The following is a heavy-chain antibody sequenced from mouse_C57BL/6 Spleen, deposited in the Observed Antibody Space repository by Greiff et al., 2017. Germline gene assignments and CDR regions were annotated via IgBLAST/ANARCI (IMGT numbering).Heavy chain of an antibody. V-gene: IGHV1-82*01. CDR3: ARRLLYYAMDY. D-gene: IGHD1-1*01. CDR2: IYPGDGDT. CDR1: GYAFSSSW. Sequence: QVQLQQSGPELVKPGASVKISCKASGYAFSSSWMNWVKQRPGKGLEWIGRIYPGDGDTNYNGKFKGKATLTADKSSSTAYMQLSSLTSADAAVYFCARRLLYYAMDYWGQGTSVTVSS. J-gene: IGHJ4*01.